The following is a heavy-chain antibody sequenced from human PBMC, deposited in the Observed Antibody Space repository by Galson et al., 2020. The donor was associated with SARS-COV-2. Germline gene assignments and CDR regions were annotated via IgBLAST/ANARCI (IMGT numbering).Heavy chain of an antibody. J-gene: IGHJ4*02. V-gene: IGHV4-34*01. CDR3: ARGAPGY. CDR2: INGRGRT. Sequence: SQASETLSLTCAVYGGSFSDYNWTWLRQSPGKGLEWIGDINGRGRTRSNPPLKSRVTISVDTSKNQFSLKLNSVTVADTAIYYCARGAPGYWGQGTLVTVSS. CDR1: GGSFSDYN.